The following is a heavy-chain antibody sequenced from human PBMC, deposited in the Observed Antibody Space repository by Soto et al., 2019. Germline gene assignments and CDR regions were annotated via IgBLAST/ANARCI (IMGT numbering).Heavy chain of an antibody. V-gene: IGHV1-46*01. J-gene: IGHJ6*02. CDR1: GYTLTCYY. CDR2: INPSGGST. D-gene: IGHD2-21*01. CDR3: ASFSRVVVDGGYYYGMDV. Sequence: AKVSWKASGYTLTCYYMQWVRQAPGQGLEWMGIINPSGGSTSYAQKFQGRVTMTRDTSTSTVYMELSSLRSEDTAVYYCASFSRVVVDGGYYYGMDVWGQGTTVTV.